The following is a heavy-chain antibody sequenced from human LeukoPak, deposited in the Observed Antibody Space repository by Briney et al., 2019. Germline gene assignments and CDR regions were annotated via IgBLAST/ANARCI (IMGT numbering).Heavy chain of an antibody. V-gene: IGHV1-3*01. CDR2: INAGNGNT. CDR3: AREGSSGYYPRF. D-gene: IGHD3-22*01. J-gene: IGHJ4*02. Sequence: ASVKVSCKASGYTFTSYAMHWVRQAPGQRLEWMGWINAGNGNTKYSQKFQGRVTMTTDTSTSTAHMELRSLRSDGTAVYYCAREGSSGYYPRFWGQGTLVTVSS. CDR1: GYTFTSYA.